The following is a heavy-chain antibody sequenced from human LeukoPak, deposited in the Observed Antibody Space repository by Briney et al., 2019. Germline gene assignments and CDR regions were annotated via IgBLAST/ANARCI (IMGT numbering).Heavy chain of an antibody. CDR1: GFTFSSYW. D-gene: IGHD6-13*01. CDR3: ARRIAAAAAPYYFDY. J-gene: IGHJ4*02. CDR2: INSDGSST. V-gene: IGHV3-74*01. Sequence: GGSLRLSCAASGFTFSSYWMHWVRQAPGKGLLWVSRINSDGSSTSYADSVKGRFTISRDSAKNTLYLQMNSLRAEDTAVYYCARRIAAAAAPYYFDYWGQGTLVTVSS.